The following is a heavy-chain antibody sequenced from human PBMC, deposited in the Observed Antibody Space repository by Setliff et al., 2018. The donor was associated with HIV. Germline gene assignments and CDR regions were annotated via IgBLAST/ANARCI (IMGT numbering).Heavy chain of an antibody. CDR1: GGSISTGGYY. J-gene: IGHJ4*02. D-gene: IGHD1-1*01. V-gene: IGHV4-31*03. Sequence: SETLSLTCTISGGSISTGGYYWSWIRQHPGKGLEWIGYIYNSGGTYYNPSLKSRITMSIDTSKSHFSLNLNSVTAADTAVYYCARGTTSITFDYWSQGTLVTVSS. CDR2: IYNSGGT. CDR3: ARGTTSITFDY.